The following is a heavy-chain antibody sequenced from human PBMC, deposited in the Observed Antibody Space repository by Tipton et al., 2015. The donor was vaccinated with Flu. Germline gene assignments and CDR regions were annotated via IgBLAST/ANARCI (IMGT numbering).Heavy chain of an antibody. CDR1: GFTFSSYW. J-gene: IGHJ4*02. CDR3: ATDVRFGIFDY. CDR2: INQDGSQK. D-gene: IGHD3-10*01. V-gene: IGHV3-7*01. Sequence: SLRLSCAASGFTFSSYWMSWVRRAPGKGLEWVANINQDGSQKHYVDSVKGRFTISRDNAENSLYLQMNSLRAEDTAVYYCATDVRFGIFDYWGQGKLVTVSS.